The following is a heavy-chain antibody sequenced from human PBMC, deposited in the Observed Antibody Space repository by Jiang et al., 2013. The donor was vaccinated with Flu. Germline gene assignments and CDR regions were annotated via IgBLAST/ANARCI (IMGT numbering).Heavy chain of an antibody. CDR1: GFTFTSSA. V-gene: IGHV1-58*01. Sequence: SGAEVKKPGASVKVSCKASGFTFTSSAVQWVRQARGQRLEWIGWIVVGSGNTNYAQKFQERVTITRDMSTSTAYMELSSLRSEDTAVYYCADGYSSGWYEGFAFDIWGQGTMVTVSS. CDR2: IVVGSGNT. J-gene: IGHJ3*02. D-gene: IGHD6-19*01. CDR3: ADGYSSGWYEGFAFDI.